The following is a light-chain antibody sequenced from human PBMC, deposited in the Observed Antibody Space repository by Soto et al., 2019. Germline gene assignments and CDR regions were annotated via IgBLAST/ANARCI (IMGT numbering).Light chain of an antibody. CDR1: QSVSSN. Sequence: EIVMTQSPATLSVSPGERATLSCRASQSVSSNLAWYQQKPGQAPRLLIYGASTRATGIPARFSGSGSGTDFPLTISSLQSEDFAVYYWQQYNNWPPLTFGGGTKVEIK. CDR3: QQYNNWPPLT. J-gene: IGKJ4*01. CDR2: GAS. V-gene: IGKV3-15*01.